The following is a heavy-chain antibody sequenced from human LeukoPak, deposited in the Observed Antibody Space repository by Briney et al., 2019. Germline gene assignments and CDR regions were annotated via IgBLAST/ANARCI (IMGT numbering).Heavy chain of an antibody. CDR2: TSYDGSNK. Sequence: PGRSLRLSCAACGFTFRSHGMHWVRQAPGKGLEWVAVTSYDGSNKYYADSVKGRFTISKDDSKNTLYLQMNSLRAEDTAVYYCAGDRALYRAGSYNYFDYWGQGTLVTVSS. D-gene: IGHD3-10*01. J-gene: IGHJ4*02. CDR3: AGDRALYRAGSYNYFDY. CDR1: GFTFRSHG. V-gene: IGHV3-30*03.